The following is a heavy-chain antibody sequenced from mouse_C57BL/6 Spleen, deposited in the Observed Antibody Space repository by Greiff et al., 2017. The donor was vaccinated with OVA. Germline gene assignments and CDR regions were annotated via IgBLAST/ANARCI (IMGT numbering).Heavy chain of an antibody. CDR1: GFTFSDYG. CDR2: ISSGSSTI. Sequence: EVKLMESGGGLVKPGGSLKLSCAASGFTFSDYGMHWVRQAPEKGLEWVAYISSGSSTIYSADTVKGRFTISRDNAKNTLFLQMTSLRSEDTAMYYCAREWFAYWGQGTLVTVSA. V-gene: IGHV5-17*01. CDR3: AREWFAY. J-gene: IGHJ3*01.